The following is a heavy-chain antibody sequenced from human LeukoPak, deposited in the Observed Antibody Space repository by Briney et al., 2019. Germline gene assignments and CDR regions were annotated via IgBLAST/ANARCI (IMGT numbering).Heavy chain of an antibody. CDR2: IYHTGST. Sequence: PSETLSLTCAVSDDSISSTNWWHWVRQPPGKGLEWIGEIYHTGSTNNNPSLKSRVTISVDTSKNHFSLKLSSVTAADTAVYYCARKRWGLDIWGQGTMVTVSS. V-gene: IGHV4-4*02. CDR3: ARKRWGLDI. J-gene: IGHJ3*02. D-gene: IGHD4-23*01. CDR1: DDSISSTNW.